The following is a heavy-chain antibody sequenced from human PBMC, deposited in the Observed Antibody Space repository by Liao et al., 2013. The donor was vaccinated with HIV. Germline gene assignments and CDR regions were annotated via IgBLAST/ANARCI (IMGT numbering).Heavy chain of an antibody. CDR1: GGSIGSGNFF. D-gene: IGHD4-17*01. Sequence: QLQLQETGSRLVKPSETLSLTCTLSGGSIGSGNFFWVWIRQSPEKGLEWIGTVYYDGTTFYNPSLKSRVTISIDTSRNQFSLKVTSVTAADTAVYYCAAGDYGAYKAFDFWGQGTVVTVSS. J-gene: IGHJ3*01. V-gene: IGHV4-39*07. CDR3: AAGDYGAYKAFDF. CDR2: VYYDGTT.